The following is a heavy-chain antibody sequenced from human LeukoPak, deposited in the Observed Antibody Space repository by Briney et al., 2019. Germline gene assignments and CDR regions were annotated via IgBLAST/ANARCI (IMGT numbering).Heavy chain of an antibody. CDR1: GGSISSYY. J-gene: IGHJ5*02. CDR2: VFRSGST. Sequence: PSETLSPTCTVSGGSISSYYWGWIRQPPEKGLEWIGAVFRSGSTFYNPSLKSRVTISIDTSKNQFSLKLNSVTAADTAVYYCARVPHGETVFGVLLYQFDPWGQGTLVTVSS. CDR3: ARVPHGETVFGVLLYQFDP. D-gene: IGHD3-3*01. V-gene: IGHV4-38-2*02.